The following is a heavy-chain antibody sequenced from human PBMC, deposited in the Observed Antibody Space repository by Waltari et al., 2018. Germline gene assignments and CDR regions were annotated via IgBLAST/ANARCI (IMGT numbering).Heavy chain of an antibody. D-gene: IGHD3-9*01. V-gene: IGHV4-4*02. Sequence: VQLQESGPGLVKPSETLSLTCAVSGASISSNYWWSWIRQPPGKGLAWIVYINGSGGDTYYNPSLKSRVGISTDTSKNQFSLSLSSVTAADTAVYYCARWDETGYDIDYWGQGVLVTVSS. CDR3: ARWDETGYDIDY. CDR2: INGSGGDT. J-gene: IGHJ4*02. CDR1: GASISSNYW.